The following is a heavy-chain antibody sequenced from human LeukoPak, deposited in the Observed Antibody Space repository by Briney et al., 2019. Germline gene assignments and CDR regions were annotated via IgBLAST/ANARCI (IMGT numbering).Heavy chain of an antibody. Sequence: GGSLRLSCAASGFIFSNYGVHWVRQAPGKGLEWVAFIRYDGSNRYFADSVKGRFTISRDNSQNTLYLQMDSLRADDTAVYYCARCPNNRNYYNYYYMDVWGKGTTVTVSS. CDR2: IRYDGSNR. CDR1: GFIFSNYG. D-gene: IGHD1/OR15-1a*01. J-gene: IGHJ6*03. V-gene: IGHV3-30*02. CDR3: ARCPNNRNYYNYYYMDV.